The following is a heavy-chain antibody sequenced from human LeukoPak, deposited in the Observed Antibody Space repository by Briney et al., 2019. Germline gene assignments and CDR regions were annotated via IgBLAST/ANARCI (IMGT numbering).Heavy chain of an antibody. CDR2: IYTSGST. Sequence: PSETLSLTCTVSGGSISSYYWSWIRQPAGKGLEWIGRIYTSGSTNYNPSLKSRVTMSVDTSKNQFSLKLSSVTAADTAVYYCARVVPAAISGPLDYYYMDVWGKGTTVTVSS. D-gene: IGHD2-2*02. J-gene: IGHJ6*03. V-gene: IGHV4-4*07. CDR1: GGSISSYY. CDR3: ARVVPAAISGPLDYYYMDV.